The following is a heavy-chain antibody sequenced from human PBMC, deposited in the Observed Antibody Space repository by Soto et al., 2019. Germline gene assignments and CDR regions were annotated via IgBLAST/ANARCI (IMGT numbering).Heavy chain of an antibody. J-gene: IGHJ6*02. D-gene: IGHD6-6*01. CDR1: GFTFSSYA. CDR3: AKGGHSSSFYYYGMGV. CDR2: ITGSGDNT. V-gene: IGHV3-23*01. Sequence: EVQLLESGGGLVQPGGSLRLSCAASGFTFSSYAMSWVRQAPGKGLEWVSGITGSGDNTYYADSVKGRFTISRDNPQNTLYLQMNSLRVEDTAVYYCAKGGHSSSFYYYGMGVWGQGTTVTVSS.